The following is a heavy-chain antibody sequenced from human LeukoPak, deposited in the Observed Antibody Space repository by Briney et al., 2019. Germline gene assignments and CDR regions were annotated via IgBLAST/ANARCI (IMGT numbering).Heavy chain of an antibody. D-gene: IGHD2-8*01. J-gene: IGHJ6*03. CDR1: GHTFTGYS. CDR3: ASATGVEEAGITYYYFYYMNV. Sequence: ASVKVSCKASGHTFTGYSIQWVRQAPGQGLEWMGWINTDSGGTNYAQNFQGRVTLTRDTSNSTAYMELSRLRSDDTAVYYCASATGVEEAGITYYYFYYMNVWGEGTTVTVSS. CDR2: INTDSGGT. V-gene: IGHV1-2*02.